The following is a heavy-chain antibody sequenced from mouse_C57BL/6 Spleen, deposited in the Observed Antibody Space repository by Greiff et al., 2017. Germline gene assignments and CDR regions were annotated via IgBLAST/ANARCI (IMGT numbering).Heavy chain of an antibody. V-gene: IGHV5-17*01. J-gene: IGHJ4*01. CDR2: ISSGSSTI. Sequence: EVKLMESGGGLVKPGGSLKLSCAASGFTFSDYGMHWVRQAPEKGLGWVAYISSGSSTIYYADTVQGRFTISRDNAKNTLFLQMTSLRSEDTAMYYCARTDGYYDAMDYCGQGTSVTVSS. CDR3: ARTDGYYDAMDY. D-gene: IGHD2-3*01. CDR1: GFTFSDYG.